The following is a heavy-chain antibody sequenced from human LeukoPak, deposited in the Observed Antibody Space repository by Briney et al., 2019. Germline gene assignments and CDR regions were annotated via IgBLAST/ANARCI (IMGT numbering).Heavy chain of an antibody. J-gene: IGHJ6*02. D-gene: IGHD3-16*02. CDR2: IGGSGGST. CDR3: AKLSPLDYYGMDV. V-gene: IGHV3-23*01. Sequence: GGSLRLSCAASGFTFSTYAVNWVRQAPGKGLEWVSTIGGSGGSTYYADSVKGRFTISRDNSKNTLYLQMSSLRAEDTAVYYRAKLSPLDYYGMDVWGQGTTVTVSS. CDR1: GFTFSTYA.